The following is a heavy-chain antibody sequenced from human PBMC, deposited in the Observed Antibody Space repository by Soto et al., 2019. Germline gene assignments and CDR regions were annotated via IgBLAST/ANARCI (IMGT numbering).Heavy chain of an antibody. J-gene: IGHJ4*02. CDR2: ISGSGGST. CDR3: AKVEDSSGWEYFDY. CDR1: GFTFSSYA. V-gene: IGHV3-23*01. Sequence: PGGSLRLSCAASGFTFSSYAMSWVRQAPGKGLEWVSAISGSGGSTYYADYVKGRFTISRDNSKNTLYLQMNSLRAEDTDVYYCAKVEDSSGWEYFDYWGQGTLVTVSS. D-gene: IGHD6-19*01.